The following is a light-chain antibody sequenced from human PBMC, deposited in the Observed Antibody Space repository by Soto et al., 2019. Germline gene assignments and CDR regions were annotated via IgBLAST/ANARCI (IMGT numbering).Light chain of an antibody. V-gene: IGKV1-27*01. CDR1: QGIRNF. J-gene: IGKJ3*01. CDR2: AAS. CDR3: RKYKSVPV. Sequence: DIQMTQSPTSLSASVGDRVTITCRASQGIRNFVAWYQQKPGKAPKLLIYAASTLQSGVPSRYSGSRSGTDFPLSINSLQPEDVATYSCRKYKSVPVFGPGTKVEIK.